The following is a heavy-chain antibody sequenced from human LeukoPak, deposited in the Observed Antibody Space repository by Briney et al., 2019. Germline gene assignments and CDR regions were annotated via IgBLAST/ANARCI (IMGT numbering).Heavy chain of an antibody. CDR3: ARDANDFWSGSSGYMDV. CDR1: GYTFTSYY. V-gene: IGHV1-46*01. D-gene: IGHD3-3*01. CDR2: INPSGGST. Sequence: ASVKVSCKASGYTFTSYYMHWVRPAPGQGLEWMGIINPSGGSTSYAQKFQGRVTMTRDMSSITVYMELSSLRSEDTAVYYCARDANDFWSGSSGYMDVWGKGTTVTVSS. J-gene: IGHJ6*03.